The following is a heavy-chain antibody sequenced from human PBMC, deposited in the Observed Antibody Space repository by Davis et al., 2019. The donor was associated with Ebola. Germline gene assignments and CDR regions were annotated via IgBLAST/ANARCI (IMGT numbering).Heavy chain of an antibody. J-gene: IGHJ4*02. Sequence: MPSETLSLTCTVSGGSISSYYWSWIRQPPGKGLAWIGYIYYSGRTNYNPSLKSRVTISVDTSKNQFSLKLSSVTAADTAVYYCARVSGNRVLVNWGQGTLVTVSS. D-gene: IGHD2-15*01. CDR1: GGSISSYY. CDR3: ARVSGNRVLVN. CDR2: IYYSGRT. V-gene: IGHV4-59*01.